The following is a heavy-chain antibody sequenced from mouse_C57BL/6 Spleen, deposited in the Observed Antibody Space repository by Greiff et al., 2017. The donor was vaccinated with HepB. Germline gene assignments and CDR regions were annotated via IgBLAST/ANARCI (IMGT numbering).Heavy chain of an antibody. J-gene: IGHJ2*01. CDR1: GFNIKDDY. D-gene: IGHD1-1*01. V-gene: IGHV14-4*01. CDR3: TTSTTVFDY. CDR2: IDPENGDT. Sequence: VQLKESGAELVRPGASVKLSCTASGFNIKDDYMHWVKQRPEQGLEWIGWIDPENGDTEYASKFQGKATITADTSSNTAYLQLSSLTSEDTAVYYCTTSTTVFDYWGQGTTLTVSS.